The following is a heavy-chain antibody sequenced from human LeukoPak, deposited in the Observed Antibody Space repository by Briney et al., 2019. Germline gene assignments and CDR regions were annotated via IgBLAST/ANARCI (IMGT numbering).Heavy chain of an antibody. Sequence: SVKVSXKASGGTFSSYAISWVRQAPGQGLEWMGRIIPIFGTANYAQKFQGRVTITTDESTSTAYMELSSLRSEDTAVYYCARYAGENWGLRYFDYWGQGTLVTVSS. V-gene: IGHV1-69*05. D-gene: IGHD7-27*01. CDR2: IIPIFGTA. J-gene: IGHJ4*02. CDR1: GGTFSSYA. CDR3: ARYAGENWGLRYFDY.